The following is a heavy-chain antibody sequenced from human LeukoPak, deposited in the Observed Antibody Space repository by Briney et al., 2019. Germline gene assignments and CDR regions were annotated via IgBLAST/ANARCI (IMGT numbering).Heavy chain of an antibody. J-gene: IGHJ4*02. CDR3: ARSLEMATHSPFDY. Sequence: GTSLRLSCAASGFTFSSYAMHWVRQAPGKGLEWVAVISYDGTNKYYADSVKGRFTISRDNAKNSLYLQMNSLRAEDTALYYCARSLEMATHSPFDYWGQGTLVTVSS. CDR1: GFTFSSYA. V-gene: IGHV3-30*04. D-gene: IGHD5-24*01. CDR2: ISYDGTNK.